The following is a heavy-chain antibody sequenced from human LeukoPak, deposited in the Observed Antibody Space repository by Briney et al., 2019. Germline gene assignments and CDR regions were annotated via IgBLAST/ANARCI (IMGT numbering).Heavy chain of an antibody. Sequence: GGSLRLSCAASGFSLGNYWMHWVRHAPGKGLVWVSRIQSDGSSTTYADSVKGRFTISRDNAKNTLYLQMNSLRAEDTAVYYSAREAAVPNTVFDYWGQGSLVTVSS. V-gene: IGHV3-74*01. D-gene: IGHD4-17*01. J-gene: IGHJ4*02. CDR2: IQSDGSST. CDR1: GFSLGNYW. CDR3: AREAAVPNTVFDY.